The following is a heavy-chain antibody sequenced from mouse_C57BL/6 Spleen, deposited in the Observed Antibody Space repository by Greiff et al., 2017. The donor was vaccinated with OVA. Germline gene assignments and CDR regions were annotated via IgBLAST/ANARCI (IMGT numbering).Heavy chain of an antibody. CDR3: ARWAIHTVVPRRGYFDY. CDR1: GYTFTSYW. J-gene: IGHJ2*01. D-gene: IGHD1-1*01. V-gene: IGHV1-64*01. CDR2: IHPNSGST. Sequence: QVQLQQPGAELVKPGASVKLSCKASGYTFTSYWMHWVKQSPGQGLEWIGMIHPNSGSTNYNEKFKSKATLTVDKSSSTAYMQLSSLTSEDTAVYYCARWAIHTVVPRRGYFDYWGQGTTLTVSS.